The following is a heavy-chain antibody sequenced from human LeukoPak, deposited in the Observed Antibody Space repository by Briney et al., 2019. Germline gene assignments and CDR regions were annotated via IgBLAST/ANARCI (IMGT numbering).Heavy chain of an antibody. D-gene: IGHD6-13*01. J-gene: IGHJ4*02. V-gene: IGHV3-30*04. CDR2: LPPDGSYQ. CDR3: ARGLHDRSWYGAH. Sequence: PGGSLRLSCAASGFTFSDYTMQGVRQAPGKGLEWVALLPPDGSYQYYADSLKGRFTISRDNFKNALYLQMNSLRLEDTAVYYCARGLHDRSWYGAHWGQGTLLSVSS. CDR1: GFTFSDYT.